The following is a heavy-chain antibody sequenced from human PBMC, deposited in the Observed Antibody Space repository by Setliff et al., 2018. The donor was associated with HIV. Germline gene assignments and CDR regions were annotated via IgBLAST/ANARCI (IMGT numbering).Heavy chain of an antibody. CDR2: INPNSGGT. CDR3: ARGGYSEYSPYYYYHMDV. J-gene: IGHJ6*03. V-gene: IGHV1-2*02. D-gene: IGHD4-4*01. Sequence: GASVKVSCKASGYRFTDYYIHWVRQAPGQGLEWMGWINPNSGGTNYAQKFQGRVTMTRDTSISTAYMELSGLRSEDTAVYYCARGGYSEYSPYYYYHMDVWGKGTTVTVSS. CDR1: GYRFTDYY.